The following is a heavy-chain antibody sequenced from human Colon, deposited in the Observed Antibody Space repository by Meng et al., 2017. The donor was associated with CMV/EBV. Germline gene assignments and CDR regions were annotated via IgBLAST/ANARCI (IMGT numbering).Heavy chain of an antibody. CDR2: ISFDGITK. Sequence: GESLKISCSASGFTFNIYTFHWVRQAPAKGLEWVALISFDGITKYYADAVKGRFTISSDTAKKMVYLQMTSLRGEDTALYYCARYNNGWWSLDSWGPGTLVTVSS. CDR1: GFTFNIYT. J-gene: IGHJ4*02. CDR3: ARYNNGWWSLDS. V-gene: IGHV3-30-3*01. D-gene: IGHD6-19*01.